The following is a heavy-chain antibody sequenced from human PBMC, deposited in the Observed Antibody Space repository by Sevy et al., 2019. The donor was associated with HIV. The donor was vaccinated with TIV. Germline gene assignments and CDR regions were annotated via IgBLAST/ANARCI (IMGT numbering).Heavy chain of an antibody. J-gene: IGHJ4*02. CDR3: ARDARRSLAARPGERSYYFDY. CDR2: ISSSSSYI. D-gene: IGHD6-6*01. CDR1: GFTFSSYS. Sequence: GGSLRLSCAASGFTFSSYSMNWVRQAPGKGLEWVSSISSSSSYIYYADSVKGRFTISRDNAKNSLYLQMNSLRAEDTAVYYCARDARRSLAARPGERSYYFDYWGQGTLVTVSS. V-gene: IGHV3-21*01.